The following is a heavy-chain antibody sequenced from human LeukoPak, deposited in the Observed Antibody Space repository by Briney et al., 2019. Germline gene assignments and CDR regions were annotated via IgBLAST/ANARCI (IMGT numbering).Heavy chain of an antibody. J-gene: IGHJ1*01. Sequence: AGGSLRLSCAASGFTFSSYGMHWVRQAPGKGLEWVAVIWYDGSNKYYADSVKGRFTISRDNSKNTLYLQMNSLRAEDTAVYYCAREYYYDSSGYSTEYFQHWGQGTLVTVSS. CDR3: AREYYYDSSGYSTEYFQH. CDR2: IWYDGSNK. V-gene: IGHV3-33*01. D-gene: IGHD3-22*01. CDR1: GFTFSSYG.